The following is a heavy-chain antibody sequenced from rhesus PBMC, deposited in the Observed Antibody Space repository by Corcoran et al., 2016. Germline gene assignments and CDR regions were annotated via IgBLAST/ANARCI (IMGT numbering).Heavy chain of an antibody. D-gene: IGHD2-39*02. Sequence: QVQLQESGPGLVQPSETLPLICTVSGGASRGYYNGNWRRLSPGKGLEWIGGVYGNRASTNYNPSLKSRVTISKATSKNQFSLRLTSVTAADTAVYYCARQGYTDHLGGLDSWGQGVVVTVSS. V-gene: IGHV4-143*01. J-gene: IGHJ6*01. CDR2: VYGNRAST. CDR3: ARQGYTDHLGGLDS. CDR1: GGASRGYYN.